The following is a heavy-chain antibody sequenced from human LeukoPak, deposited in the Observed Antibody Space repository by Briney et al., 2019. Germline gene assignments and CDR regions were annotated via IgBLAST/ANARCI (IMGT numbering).Heavy chain of an antibody. Sequence: PGGSLRLSCAASGFTFSDYYISWIRQAPGKGLEWVSYISSSSYKNYSDSVKSRFTISRDNAKNSLSLQMNSLRAEDTAVYYCARAVTNYDILTGYYMDYFDYWGQGTLVTVSS. V-gene: IGHV3-11*05. CDR1: GFTFSDYY. CDR3: ARAVTNYDILTGYYMDYFDY. J-gene: IGHJ4*02. CDR2: ISSSSYK. D-gene: IGHD3-9*01.